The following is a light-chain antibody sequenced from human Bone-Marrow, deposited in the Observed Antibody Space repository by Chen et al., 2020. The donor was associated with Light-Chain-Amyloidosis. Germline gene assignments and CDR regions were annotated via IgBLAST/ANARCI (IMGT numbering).Light chain of an antibody. J-gene: IGLJ2*01. CDR3: QSADSSGTDEVI. V-gene: IGLV3-25*03. Sequence: SYELTQPPSVSVSPGQTARITCSGDDLPTKYAYWYQQKPGQAPVLVIHRDTERPSGISERFSVSSSGTTATLTISGVQAADEADYHCQSADSSGTDEVIFGGGTKLTVL. CDR1: DLPTKY. CDR2: RDT.